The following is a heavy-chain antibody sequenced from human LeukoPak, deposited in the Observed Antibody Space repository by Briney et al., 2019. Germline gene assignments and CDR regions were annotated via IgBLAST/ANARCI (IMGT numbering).Heavy chain of an antibody. CDR1: GFTFSSYA. Sequence: GGSLRLSCAAFGFTFSSYAMSWVRQAPGKGLEWVSAISGSGGSTYYADSVKGRFTISRDNSKNTLDLQMNSLRAEDTAVYYCVRDPSGSGFAFDSWGQGALVTVSS. D-gene: IGHD1-1*01. J-gene: IGHJ4*02. CDR2: ISGSGGST. CDR3: VRDPSGSGFAFDS. V-gene: IGHV3-23*01.